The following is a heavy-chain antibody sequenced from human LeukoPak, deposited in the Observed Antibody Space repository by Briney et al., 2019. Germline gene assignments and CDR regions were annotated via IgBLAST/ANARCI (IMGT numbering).Heavy chain of an antibody. CDR3: ARDPRTVRI. D-gene: IGHD1-1*01. CDR1: GFSFSNYE. J-gene: IGHJ4*02. Sequence: PGGSLRLSCAASGFSFSNYEMNWVRQTPGKGLEWVSYMSSSGSMTWYADSVKGRFTISRDNAKNSLYLQMNSLRVEDTAVYYCARDPRTVRIWGQGTLVTVSS. V-gene: IGHV3-48*03. CDR2: MSSSGSMT.